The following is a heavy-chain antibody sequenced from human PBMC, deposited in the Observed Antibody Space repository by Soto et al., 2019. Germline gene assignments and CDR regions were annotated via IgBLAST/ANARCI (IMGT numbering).Heavy chain of an antibody. V-gene: IGHV2-5*02. D-gene: IGHD2-15*01. CDR3: PQRTRRGVCIGGKCYFCHY. Sequence: WIRQPPGKALEWLALLFWDDDEPYSPSLKSRLTITKDTSKNQVVLTMTNMDPVDTATYHCPQRTRRGVCIGGKCYFCHYCFQGTLVTVSS. J-gene: IGHJ4*02. CDR2: LFWDDDE.